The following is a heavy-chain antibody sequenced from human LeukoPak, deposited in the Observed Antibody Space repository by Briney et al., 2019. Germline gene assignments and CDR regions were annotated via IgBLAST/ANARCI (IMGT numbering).Heavy chain of an antibody. CDR2: ISAYNGST. CDR1: GYTFTSYG. V-gene: IGHV1-18*01. CDR3: ARVNGRRGYSYGNDY. J-gene: IGHJ4*02. D-gene: IGHD5-18*01. Sequence: GASVKVSCKASGYTFTSYGISWVRQAPGQGLEWMGWISAYNGSTNYAQKLQGRVTMTTDTSTSTAYMELRSLRSDDTAVYYCARVNGRRGYSYGNDYWGQGTLVTVSS.